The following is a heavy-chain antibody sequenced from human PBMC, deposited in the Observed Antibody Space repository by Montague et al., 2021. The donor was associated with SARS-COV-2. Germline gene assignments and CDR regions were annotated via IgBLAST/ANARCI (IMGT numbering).Heavy chain of an antibody. V-gene: IGHV4-34*01. CDR1: GGSFSGYY. CDR3: ARGAIVVVPAALGLGYYYYYYMDV. CDR2: INHSGST. J-gene: IGHJ6*03. D-gene: IGHD2-2*01. Sequence: SETLSLTCAVYGGSFSGYYWSWIRQPPGKGLEWIGEINHSGSTNYNPSLKSRVTISVDTPKNQFSLKLSSVTAADTAVYYCARGAIVVVPAALGLGYYYYYYMDVWGKGTTVTVPS.